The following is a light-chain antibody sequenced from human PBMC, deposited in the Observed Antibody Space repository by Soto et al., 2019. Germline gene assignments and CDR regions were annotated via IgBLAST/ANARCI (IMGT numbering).Light chain of an antibody. V-gene: IGLV3-21*02. CDR2: DES. J-gene: IGLJ1*01. CDR3: QVWDGSSDHYV. CDR1: NIGSKS. Sequence: SYELTQPPSVSVAPGQTARITCGGNNIGSKSVHWYQQKPGQAPVLVVYDESDRPSGIPERFSGSNSGNTATLTISRVEAGDEADYYCQVWDGSSDHYVFGTGTKLIVL.